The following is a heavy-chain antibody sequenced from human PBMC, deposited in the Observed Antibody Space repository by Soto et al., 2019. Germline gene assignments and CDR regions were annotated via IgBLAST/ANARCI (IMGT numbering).Heavy chain of an antibody. CDR1: GLNFDDFA. D-gene: IGHD3-3*01. Sequence: GGSLRLSCVGTGLNFDDFAMHWVRQAPGKGLEWVSGITWNSRVLAYADSVKGRFTISRDNARNSLYLQMDSLRDEDTALYYFAKGRYAFWSPYYFDSWGQGTLVTVSS. J-gene: IGHJ4*02. CDR3: AKGRYAFWSPYYFDS. CDR2: ITWNSRVL. V-gene: IGHV3-9*01.